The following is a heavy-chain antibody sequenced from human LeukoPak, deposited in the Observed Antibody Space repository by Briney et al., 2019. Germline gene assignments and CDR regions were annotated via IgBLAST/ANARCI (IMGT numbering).Heavy chain of an antibody. D-gene: IGHD6-19*01. CDR3: ARGNSGWYYGQEFDY. CDR2: ISYDGSNK. V-gene: IGHV3-30-3*01. Sequence: GESLRLSCAASGFTFSSYAMHWVRQAPGKGLEWVAVISYDGSNKYYADSVKGRFTISRDNSKNTLYLQMNSLRAEDTAVYYCARGNSGWYYGQEFDYWGQGTLVTVSS. J-gene: IGHJ4*02. CDR1: GFTFSSYA.